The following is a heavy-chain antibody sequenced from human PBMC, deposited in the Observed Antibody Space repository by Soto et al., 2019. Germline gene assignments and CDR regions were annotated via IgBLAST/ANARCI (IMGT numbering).Heavy chain of an antibody. D-gene: IGHD2-8*02. J-gene: IGHJ4*02. V-gene: IGHV4-34*01. Sequence: KPSETLSLTCAVYGGSFSGYYWTWIRQPPGTGLEWIGEINHSGSTNYNPSLKSRVTISVDTSKTQFSLKLTSVTAADTAVYYCARDKITGLFDYWGQGTLVTVSS. CDR1: GGSFSGYY. CDR3: ARDKITGLFDY. CDR2: INHSGST.